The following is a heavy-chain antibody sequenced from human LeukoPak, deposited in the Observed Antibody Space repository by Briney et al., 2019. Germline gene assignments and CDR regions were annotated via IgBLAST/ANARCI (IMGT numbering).Heavy chain of an antibody. CDR2: ISGSGGST. Sequence: GSLRLSCATSGFTFSSYAMSWVRQAPGKGLEWVSAISGSGGSTYYADSVKGRFTISRGNSKNTLYLQMNSLRAEGTAVYYCARRAGAYSHPYDYWGQGTLVTVSS. D-gene: IGHD4/OR15-4a*01. J-gene: IGHJ4*02. CDR3: ARRAGAYSHPYDY. CDR1: GFTFSSYA. V-gene: IGHV3-23*01.